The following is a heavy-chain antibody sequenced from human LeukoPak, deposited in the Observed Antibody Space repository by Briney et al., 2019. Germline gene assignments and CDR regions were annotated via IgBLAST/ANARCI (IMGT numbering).Heavy chain of an antibody. D-gene: IGHD5-18*01. CDR2: ISSSSSYI. V-gene: IGHV3-21*01. J-gene: IGHJ3*02. CDR3: ERERHTAMVRDAFDI. Sequence: GGSLRLSRAASRFTFSSCSMNWVRQAPGKGLEGVSSISSSSSYIYYADSVKGRFTISRDNTNNSMYLQMISLRAEKTAVSYCERERHTAMVRDAFDIWGQGTMVTVSS. CDR1: RFTFSSCS.